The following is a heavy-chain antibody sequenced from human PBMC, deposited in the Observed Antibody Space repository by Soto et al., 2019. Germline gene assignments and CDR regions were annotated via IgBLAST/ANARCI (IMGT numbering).Heavy chain of an antibody. CDR2: MYWDDDK. CDR3: VKAQTGDYGDSEVRDYFDS. Sequence: ITLKESGPTLVTTTQTLTLTCPFSGFSLSTSGVGVVWIRQHQGQALEWLALMYWDDDKRYSPSLKISLTSTKETSTNQVVLKRINMDPVDTATYCSVKAQTGDYGDSEVRDYFDSWGQGTLVTVSS. J-gene: IGHJ4*02. D-gene: IGHD4-17*01. CDR1: GFSLSTSGVG. V-gene: IGHV2-5*02.